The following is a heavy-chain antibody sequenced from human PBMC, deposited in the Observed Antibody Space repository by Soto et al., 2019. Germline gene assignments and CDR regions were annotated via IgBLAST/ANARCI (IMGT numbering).Heavy chain of an antibody. V-gene: IGHV3-9*01. D-gene: IGHD3-16*01. J-gene: IGHJ5*02. Sequence: EVQVEESGGGLVQPGGSLTLSCAVSGPTIDDYAMHWVRQVPGKGLEWVSGIFWKGGGTGYVDSVKGRFTISRDRAKNSLSLQMKRLTIEDTAVYYCGKDLSPGGLEAWGQGTLVTVSS. CDR1: GPTIDDYA. CDR2: IFWKGGGT. CDR3: GKDLSPGGLEA.